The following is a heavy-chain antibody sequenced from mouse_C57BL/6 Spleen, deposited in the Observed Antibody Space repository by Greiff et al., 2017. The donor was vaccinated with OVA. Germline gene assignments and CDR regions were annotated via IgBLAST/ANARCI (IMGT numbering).Heavy chain of an antibody. CDR1: GFNIKDDY. V-gene: IGHV14-4*01. CDR3: TTRGLTGTGGNFDY. CDR2: IDPENGDT. J-gene: IGHJ2*01. Sequence: EVQLQQSGAELVRPGASVKLSCTASGFNIKDDYMHWVKQRPEQGLEWIGWIDPENGDTEYASKFQGKATITADTSSNTAYLQLSSLTSEDTAVYYCTTRGLTGTGGNFDYWGQGTTLTVSS. D-gene: IGHD4-1*01.